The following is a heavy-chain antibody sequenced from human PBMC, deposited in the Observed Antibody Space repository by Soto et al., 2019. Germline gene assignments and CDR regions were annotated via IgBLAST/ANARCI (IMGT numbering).Heavy chain of an antibody. CDR3: AKDWDRTYYDFWSGYYMDYFDY. CDR1: GFTFSTYG. Sequence: PGGSLRLSCAASGFTFSTYGMNLVRQAPGRGLEWVSYIGGNGDSIYYADSVKGRFIISRDNAKNSLHLQMNSLRAEDTAVYYCAKDWDRTYYDFWSGYYMDYFDYWGQGTLVTVSS. D-gene: IGHD3-3*01. J-gene: IGHJ4*02. V-gene: IGHV3-48*01. CDR2: IGGNGDSI.